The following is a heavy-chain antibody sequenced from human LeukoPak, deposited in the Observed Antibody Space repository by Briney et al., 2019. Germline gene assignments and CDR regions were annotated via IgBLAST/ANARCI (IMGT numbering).Heavy chain of an antibody. CDR1: GESFSGYY. CDR2: INHIGVT. CDR3: ARADSMIRGVLDY. D-gene: IGHD3-10*01. Sequence: PSGSLSLTCAVYGESFSGYYWSWIRQPPGKGLEWIGEINHIGVTNYNPSLKSRVTISIDTSKNQFSLKLSSVAAADTAVYYCARADSMIRGVLDYWGQGTLVTVSS. J-gene: IGHJ4*02. V-gene: IGHV4-34*01.